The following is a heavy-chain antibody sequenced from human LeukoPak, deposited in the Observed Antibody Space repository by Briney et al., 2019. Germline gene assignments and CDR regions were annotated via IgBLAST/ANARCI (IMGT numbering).Heavy chain of an antibody. J-gene: IGHJ4*02. CDR1: GFTFSSYA. CDR2: ISGNGGST. CDR3: AKETSGATAY. D-gene: IGHD1-26*01. V-gene: IGHV3-23*01. Sequence: GGSLRLSCAVSGFTFSSYAMSWVRQAPGKGLEWVSAISGNGGSTYYADSVKGRFTISRDNTKNTLYLQMNSLRAEGTAIYYCAKETSGATAYWGQGTLVTVSS.